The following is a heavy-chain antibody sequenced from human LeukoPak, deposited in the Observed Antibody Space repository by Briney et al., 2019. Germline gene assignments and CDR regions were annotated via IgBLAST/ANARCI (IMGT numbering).Heavy chain of an antibody. CDR1: GFTFDGYG. V-gene: IGHV3-48*01. J-gene: IGHJ4*02. CDR3: AREPTYSSSWYTSCDY. Sequence: GGSLRLSCVASGFTFDGYGMSWVRQAPGKGLEWVSYITLSSSSIYYADSVKGRFTISRDNAKNSLYLQMNSLRAEDTAVYYCAREPTYSSSWYTSCDYWGQGTLVTVSS. D-gene: IGHD6-13*01. CDR2: ITLSSSSI.